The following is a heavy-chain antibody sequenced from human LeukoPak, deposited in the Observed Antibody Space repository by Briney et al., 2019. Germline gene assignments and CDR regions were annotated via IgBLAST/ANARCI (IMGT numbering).Heavy chain of an antibody. V-gene: IGHV3-9*01. CDR1: GFTFDDYA. D-gene: IGHD3-22*01. J-gene: IGHJ5*02. Sequence: GGSLRLSCAASGFTFDDYAMHWVRQAPGKGLEWVSGISWNSGSIGYADSVKGRFTISRDNAKNSLYLQMNSLRAEDTAVYYCARDLIVVVITNWFDPWGQGTLVTVSS. CDR2: ISWNSGSI. CDR3: ARDLIVVVITNWFDP.